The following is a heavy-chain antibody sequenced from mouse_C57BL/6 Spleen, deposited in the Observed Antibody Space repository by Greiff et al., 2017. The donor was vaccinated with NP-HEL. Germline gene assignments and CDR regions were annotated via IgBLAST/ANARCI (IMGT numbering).Heavy chain of an antibody. CDR1: GYAFSSSW. CDR2: IYPGDGDT. CDR3: AREQTAQATYDY. J-gene: IGHJ2*01. Sequence: VQLQQSGPELVKPGASVKISCKASGYAFSSSWMNWVKQRPGKGLEWIGRIYPGDGDTNYNGKFKGKATLTADKSSSTAYMQLSSLTSEDSAVYFCAREQTAQATYDYWGQGTTLTVSS. D-gene: IGHD3-2*02. V-gene: IGHV1-82*01.